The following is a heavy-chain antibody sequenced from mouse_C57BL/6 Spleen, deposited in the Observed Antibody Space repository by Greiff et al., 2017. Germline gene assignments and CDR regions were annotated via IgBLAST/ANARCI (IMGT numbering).Heavy chain of an antibody. CDR1: GYTFTSYW. CDR2: IDPSDSET. V-gene: IGHV1-52*01. CDR3: ARWGDYYGSSYDY. D-gene: IGHD1-1*01. J-gene: IGHJ3*01. Sequence: QVQLQQPGAELVRPGSSVKLSCKASGYTFTSYWMHWVKQRPIQGLEWIGNIDPSDSETHYNQKFKDKATLTVDKSSSTAYMQLSSLTSEDSAVYYCARWGDYYGSSYDYWGQGTLVTVSA.